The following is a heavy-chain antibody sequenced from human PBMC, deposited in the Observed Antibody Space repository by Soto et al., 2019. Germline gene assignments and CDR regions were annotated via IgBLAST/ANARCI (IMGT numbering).Heavy chain of an antibody. Sequence: SLRLSFAASGFTFRAYAIIWVLQAPGKGLEWVSGITGSGSSAYYADSVKGRFTISRDNSKNTLYLQMNSLRAEDTAVYYCAKSGSFFYFDCWGQGTPVTVSS. D-gene: IGHD1-26*01. V-gene: IGHV3-23*01. CDR1: GFTFRAYA. CDR3: AKSGSFFYFDC. J-gene: IGHJ4*02. CDR2: ITGSGSSA.